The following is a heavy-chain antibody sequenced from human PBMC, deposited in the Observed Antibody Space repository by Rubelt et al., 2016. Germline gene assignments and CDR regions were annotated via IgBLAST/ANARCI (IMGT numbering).Heavy chain of an antibody. CDR2: INHSGST. J-gene: IGHJ6*02. CDR1: GGPFSGYY. Sequence: QVQLQQWGAGLLKPSETLSLTCAVFGGPFSGYYWSWIRQPPGKGLEWIGEINHSGSTNYNQSLTSRVTISVDTSKNQFPLKLSSVTAAETALFYWARESGGTQRYGMDVWGQGTTVTVSS. CDR3: ARESGGTQRYGMDV. V-gene: IGHV4-34*01. D-gene: IGHD2-15*01.